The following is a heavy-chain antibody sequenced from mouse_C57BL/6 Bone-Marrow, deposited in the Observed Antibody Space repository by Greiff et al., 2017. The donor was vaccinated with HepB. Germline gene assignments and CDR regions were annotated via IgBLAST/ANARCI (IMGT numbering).Heavy chain of an antibody. CDR2: INPSSGYT. CDR1: GYTFTSYW. CDR3: ARNYYGSSPYFDV. Sequence: VQGVESGAELAKPGASVKLSCKASGYTFTSYWMHWVKQRPGQGLEWIGYINPSSGYTKYNQKFKDKATLTADKSSSTAYMQLSSLTYEDSAVYYCARNYYGSSPYFDVWGTGTTVTVSS. J-gene: IGHJ1*03. D-gene: IGHD1-1*01. V-gene: IGHV1-7*01.